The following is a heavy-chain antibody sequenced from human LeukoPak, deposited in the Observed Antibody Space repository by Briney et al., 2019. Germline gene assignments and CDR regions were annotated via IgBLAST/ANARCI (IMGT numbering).Heavy chain of an antibody. D-gene: IGHD2-2*01. CDR2: IYYSGST. CDR1: GGSISSGGYY. CDR3: ARFHIVVVPAAMWFDP. J-gene: IGHJ5*02. V-gene: IGHV4-31*03. Sequence: SETLSLTCTVSGGSISSGGYYCSWIRQHPGKGLEWIGYIYYSGSTYYNPSLKSRVTISVDTSKNQFSLKLSSVTAAATAVYYCARFHIVVVPAAMWFDPWGQGTLVTVSS.